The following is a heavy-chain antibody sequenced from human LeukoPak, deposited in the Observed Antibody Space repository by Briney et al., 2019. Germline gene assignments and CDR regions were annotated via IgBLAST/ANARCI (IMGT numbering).Heavy chain of an antibody. CDR3: ARDLSYSSSWVDYYYYYGMDV. J-gene: IGHJ6*02. CDR2: IIPIFGTA. V-gene: IGHV1-69*13. Sequence: SVKVSCKASGYTFTSYGISWVRQAPGQGLEWMGGIIPIFGTANYAQKFQGRVTITADESTSTAYMELSSLRSEDTAVYYCARDLSYSSSWVDYYYYYGMDVWGQGTTVTVSS. CDR1: GYTFTSYG. D-gene: IGHD6-13*01.